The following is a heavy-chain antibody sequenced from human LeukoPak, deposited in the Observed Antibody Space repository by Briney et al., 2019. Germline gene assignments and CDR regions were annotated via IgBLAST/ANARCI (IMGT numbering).Heavy chain of an antibody. CDR2: INWNGGSA. V-gene: IGHV3-20*04. CDR1: GFTFDDYG. Sequence: GGSLRLSCAASGFTFDDYGMSWVRQAPGKGLEWVSGINWNGGSAGYADSVKGRFTISRDNAKNSLYLQMNSLRAEDTALYYCARVQSFRWELPIDYWGQGTLVTVSS. J-gene: IGHJ4*02. CDR3: ARVQSFRWELPIDY. D-gene: IGHD1-26*01.